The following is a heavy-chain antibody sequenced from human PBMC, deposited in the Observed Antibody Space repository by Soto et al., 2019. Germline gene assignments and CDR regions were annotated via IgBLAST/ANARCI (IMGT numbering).Heavy chain of an antibody. J-gene: IGHJ3*02. V-gene: IGHV4-39*01. Sequence: SETLSLTCTVSGGSISSSSYYWGWIRQPPGKGLEWIGSIYYSGSTYYNPSLKSRVTISVDTSKNQFSLKLSSVTAADTAVYYCARQLPHYDSSGYDDAFDIWGQGTMVTVSS. CDR2: IYYSGST. CDR1: GGSISSSSYY. D-gene: IGHD3-22*01. CDR3: ARQLPHYDSSGYDDAFDI.